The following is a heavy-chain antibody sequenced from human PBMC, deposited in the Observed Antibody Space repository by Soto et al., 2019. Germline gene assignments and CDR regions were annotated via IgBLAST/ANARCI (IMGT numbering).Heavy chain of an antibody. Sequence: EVQLLESGGGLVQPGGSLRLSCAASGFTFSSYAMSWVRQAPGKGLEWVSAISGSGGSTYYADSVKGRFTISRDNSKNTLSLQMNSLRAEDTAVYYCAKPTLAYDILTGYYIYWGQGTLVTVSS. CDR1: GFTFSSYA. CDR2: ISGSGGST. D-gene: IGHD3-9*01. J-gene: IGHJ4*02. CDR3: AKPTLAYDILTGYYIY. V-gene: IGHV3-23*01.